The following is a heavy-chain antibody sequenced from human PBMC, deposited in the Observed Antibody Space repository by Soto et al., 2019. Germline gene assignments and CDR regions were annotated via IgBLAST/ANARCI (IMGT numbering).Heavy chain of an antibody. CDR3: ASQDDSSVFQH. D-gene: IGHD3-22*01. CDR1: GGSISSSSYY. V-gene: IGHV4-39*01. J-gene: IGHJ1*01. Sequence: QLQLQESGPGLVKPSETLSLTCTVSGGSISSSSYYWGWIRQPPGKGLEWIGSIYYSGSTYYNPSLKSRVTISVDTSKNQFSLKLSSVTAADTAVYYCASQDDSSVFQHWGQGTLVTVSS. CDR2: IYYSGST.